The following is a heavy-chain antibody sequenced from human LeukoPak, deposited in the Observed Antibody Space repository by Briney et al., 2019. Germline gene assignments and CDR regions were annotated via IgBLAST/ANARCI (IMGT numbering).Heavy chain of an antibody. CDR2: IFPGDSDT. J-gene: IGHJ4*02. D-gene: IGHD6-19*01. Sequence: GESLKISCKGSGYSFTSYWIGWVRQMPGKGLEWLGIIFPGDSDTRYSPSFQGQVTISADNSISTAYLQWSSLKASDSAMYYCARQEWLVTSQTEFDYWGQGTLVTVSS. CDR1: GYSFTSYW. CDR3: ARQEWLVTSQTEFDY. V-gene: IGHV5-51*01.